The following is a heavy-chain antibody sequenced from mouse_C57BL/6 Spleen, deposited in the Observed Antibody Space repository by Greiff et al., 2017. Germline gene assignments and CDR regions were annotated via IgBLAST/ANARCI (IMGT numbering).Heavy chain of an antibody. D-gene: IGHD1-1*01. CDR2: TFYSGIT. Sequence: EVKLMESGPSLVRPSQTLSLTCTVTGFSINSDCYWIWIRQFPGNKLEYIGYTFYSGITYYNPSLESRTYITRDTSKNPFSLKLSSVTTEDTATYYCARAPLYYGGFDVWGTGTTVTVSS. CDR3: ARAPLYYGGFDV. J-gene: IGHJ1*03. CDR1: GFSINSDCY. V-gene: IGHV3-3*01.